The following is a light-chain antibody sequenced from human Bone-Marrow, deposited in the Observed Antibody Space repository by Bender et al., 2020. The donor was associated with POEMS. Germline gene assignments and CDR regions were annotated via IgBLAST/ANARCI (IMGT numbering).Light chain of an antibody. J-gene: IGLJ3*02. CDR1: SSDVGAYKY. CDR2: AVS. Sequence: QSALTQPASVSGSPGQSITISCTGTSSDVGAYKYVAWHQQHPDTAPKLILSAVSNRPSGVSIRFSGSNSGNTATLTISRVEAGDEADYYCQVWDSSSDHPRVFGGGTKLTVL. CDR3: QVWDSSSDHPRV. V-gene: IGLV2-14*01.